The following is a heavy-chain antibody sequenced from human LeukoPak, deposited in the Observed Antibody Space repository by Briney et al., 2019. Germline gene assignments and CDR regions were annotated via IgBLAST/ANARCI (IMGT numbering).Heavy chain of an antibody. V-gene: IGHV4-59*11. D-gene: IGHD5-24*01. CDR2: IYYSGIS. J-gene: IGHJ4*02. Sequence: SETLSLTCTVSGVSINSHFWNWIRQSPGKGLEWIGYIYYSGISNYNPSVKSRATISVDTSKSQFSLNLNSVTAADTAVYFCAKDRGWLQFDYWGQGILVTVSS. CDR3: AKDRGWLQFDY. CDR1: GVSINSHF.